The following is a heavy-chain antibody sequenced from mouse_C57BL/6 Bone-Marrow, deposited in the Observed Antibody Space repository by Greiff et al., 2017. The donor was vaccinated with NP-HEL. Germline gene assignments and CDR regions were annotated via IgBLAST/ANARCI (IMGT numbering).Heavy chain of an antibody. D-gene: IGHD1-1*01. CDR1: GYTFTDYY. CDR3: ARLESYYYGSSPWFAY. J-gene: IGHJ3*01. V-gene: IGHV1-19*01. CDR2: INPCNGGT. Sequence: EVQLQESGPVLVKPGASVKMSCKASGYTFTDYYMNWVKQSHGKSLEWIGVINPCNGGTSYNQKFKGKATLTVDKSSSTAYMELNSLTSEDSAVYYCARLESYYYGSSPWFAYWGQGTLVTVSA.